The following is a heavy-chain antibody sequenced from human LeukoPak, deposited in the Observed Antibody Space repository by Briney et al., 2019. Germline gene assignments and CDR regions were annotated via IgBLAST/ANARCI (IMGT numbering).Heavy chain of an antibody. D-gene: IGHD2-15*01. CDR2: INYSGST. V-gene: IGHV4-34*01. CDR1: GGSFSGYY. CDR3: ARGYCSGGSCASTQYYYYYMDV. J-gene: IGHJ6*03. Sequence: KPSETLSLTCAVYGGSFSGYYWSWIRQPPGKGLEWIGEINYSGSTNYNPSLKSRVSISVDASKNQFCLKLSSVTAADTAVYYCARGYCSGGSCASTQYYYYYMDVWGKGTTVTVSS.